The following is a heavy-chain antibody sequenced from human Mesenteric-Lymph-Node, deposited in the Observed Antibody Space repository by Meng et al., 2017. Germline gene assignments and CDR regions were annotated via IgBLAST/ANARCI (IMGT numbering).Heavy chain of an antibody. J-gene: IGHJ4*02. CDR1: GYTFTRYP. V-gene: IGHV1-69*06. D-gene: IGHD6-6*01. Sequence: QVQLVQSGSELKKPGASVKVSCKASGYTFTRYPMNWVRQAPGQGLEWMGGIIPLFGTVNYAQKFQGRITITADKSTSTAYMELSTLRSEDTAVYYCASLSGSSAEYYFDYWGQGTLVTVSS. CDR3: ASLSGSSAEYYFDY. CDR2: IIPLFGTV.